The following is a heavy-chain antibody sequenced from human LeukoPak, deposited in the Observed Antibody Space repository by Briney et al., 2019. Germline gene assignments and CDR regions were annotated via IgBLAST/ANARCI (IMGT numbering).Heavy chain of an antibody. CDR1: EYTFTIYD. CDR3: ARGRHPGPTWISEY. V-gene: IGHV1-8*01. CDR2: MNPNSGNT. D-gene: IGHD5-12*01. Sequence: ASVKVSCKSSEYTFTIYDINWVRQATGQGLEWMGWMNPNSGNTGYSQKFQGRVNMTGNTSISTAYMELNSLTFEDTAVYYCARGRHPGPTWISEYWGQGTLVTVSS. J-gene: IGHJ4*02.